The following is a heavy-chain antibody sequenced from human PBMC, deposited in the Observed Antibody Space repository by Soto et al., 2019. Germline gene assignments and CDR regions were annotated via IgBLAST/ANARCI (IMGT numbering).Heavy chain of an antibody. V-gene: IGHV4-39*01. CDR3: ARLIVGATRHTDFDY. CDR1: GASISSSDYF. Sequence: SETLSLPCTVSGASISSSDYFWGWIRQPPGKGPEWIASIHSSGGIYYSASLKSRSTISLDTPAKQFSLKLTSVTAADTAVYYCARLIVGATRHTDFDYWGPGTLVTVSS. CDR2: IHSSGGI. D-gene: IGHD1-26*01. J-gene: IGHJ4*02.